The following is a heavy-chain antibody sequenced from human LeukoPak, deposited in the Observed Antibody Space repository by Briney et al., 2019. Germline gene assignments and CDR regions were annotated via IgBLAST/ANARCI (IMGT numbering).Heavy chain of an antibody. J-gene: IGHJ4*02. CDR3: ARGEYDLLGDY. Sequence: ASVKVSCKTSGYTFSSHSMNWVRQAPGQGLEWLGWISPYNGNTKYAQKIQGRATMTTDTSTSTAYLELRSLRSDDTAVYYCARGEYDLLGDYWGQGTLVTVSS. CDR1: GYTFSSHS. V-gene: IGHV1-18*01. D-gene: IGHD3-10*01. CDR2: ISPYNGNT.